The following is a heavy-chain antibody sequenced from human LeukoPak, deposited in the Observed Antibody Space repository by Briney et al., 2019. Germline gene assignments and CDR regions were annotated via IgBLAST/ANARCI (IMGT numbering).Heavy chain of an antibody. J-gene: IGHJ4*02. CDR3: ARPILSGSYDYFDY. CDR2: IYPGDSDT. V-gene: IGHV5-51*01. CDR1: GYSFTNYW. Sequence: GESLKISCKGSGYSFTNYWIGWVRQMPGKGLEWMGIIYPGDSDTTYSPSFQGQVTISADKSITTAYLQWSSLKASDTAMYYCARPILSGSYDYFDYWGQGTLVTVSS. D-gene: IGHD1-26*01.